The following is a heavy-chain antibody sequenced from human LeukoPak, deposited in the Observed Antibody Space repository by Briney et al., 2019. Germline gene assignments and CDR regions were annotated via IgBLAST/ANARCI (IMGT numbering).Heavy chain of an antibody. V-gene: IGHV3-74*01. Sequence: GGSLRLSCAASGFTFSSYWMLWVRQAPGKGLVWVSRINSDGRTTIYADSVKGRFTISRDNAKNTLYLQMNSLRAEDAAVYYCGRYYVMDVWGQGTSVTVSS. CDR1: GFTFSSYW. CDR2: INSDGRTT. J-gene: IGHJ6*02. CDR3: GRYYVMDV.